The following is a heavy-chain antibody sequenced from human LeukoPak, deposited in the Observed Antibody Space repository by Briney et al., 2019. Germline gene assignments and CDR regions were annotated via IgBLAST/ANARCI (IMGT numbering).Heavy chain of an antibody. CDR1: GYTLTSYY. V-gene: IGHV1-2*02. Sequence: PGASVKVSCKASGYTLTSYYMHWVRQAPGQGLEWMGWINPNSGGTNYAQKFQGRVTMTRDTSISTAYMELSRLRSDDTAVYYCARVPLSGSSQPADDYWGQGTLVTVSS. CDR2: INPNSGGT. CDR3: ARVPLSGSSQPADDY. D-gene: IGHD1-14*01. J-gene: IGHJ4*02.